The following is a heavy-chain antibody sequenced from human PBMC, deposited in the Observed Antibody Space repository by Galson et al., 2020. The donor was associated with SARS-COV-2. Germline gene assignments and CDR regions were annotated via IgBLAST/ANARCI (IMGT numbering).Heavy chain of an antibody. CDR1: GFTFSNAW. CDR2: IKSKTDGGTT. J-gene: IGHJ4*02. D-gene: IGHD4-17*01. CDR3: TTAAYGDRDY. Sequence: GGSLRLPCAASGFTFSNAWMSWVRQAPGKGLEWVGHIKSKTDGGTTDYAAPVKGRFTISRDDSKTTLYLQMNSLKTEDTAVYYCTTAAYGDRDYWGQGTLVTVSS. V-gene: IGHV3-15*01.